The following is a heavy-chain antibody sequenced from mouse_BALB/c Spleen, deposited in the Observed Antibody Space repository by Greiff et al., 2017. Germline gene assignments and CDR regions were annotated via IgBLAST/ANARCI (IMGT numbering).Heavy chain of an antibody. CDR2: IDPETGGT. J-gene: IGHJ2*01. CDR1: GYTFTDYE. Sequence: VKLMESGAELVRPGASVTRSCKASGYTFTDYEMHWVKQTPVHGLEWIGAIDPETGGTAYNQKFKGKATLTADKSSSTAYMELRSLTSEDSAVYYCTRSTTVVATDYWGQGTTLTVSS. CDR3: TRSTTVVATDY. D-gene: IGHD1-1*01. V-gene: IGHV1-15*01.